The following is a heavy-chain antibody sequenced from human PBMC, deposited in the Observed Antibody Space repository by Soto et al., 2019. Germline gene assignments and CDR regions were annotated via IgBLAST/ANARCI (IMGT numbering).Heavy chain of an antibody. V-gene: IGHV3-30*18. CDR2: ISYDGRYK. CDR1: RLTFSRYG. J-gene: IGHJ4*02. Sequence: GGSLRLSCAASRLTFSRYGTHWVRQAPGKGLEWVAVISYDGRYKYYTDSVKGRFTISRDNSKNTLYLQMNSLGAEDTAVYYCAKDGQCVRYSSSSSPGNVFFGLWGEGTPVTV. CDR3: AKDGQCVRYSSSSSPGNVFFGL. D-gene: IGHD6-13*01.